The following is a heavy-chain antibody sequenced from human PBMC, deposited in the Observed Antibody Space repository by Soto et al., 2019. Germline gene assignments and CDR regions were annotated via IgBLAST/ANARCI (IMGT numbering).Heavy chain of an antibody. D-gene: IGHD2-2*01. V-gene: IGHV3-33*01. CDR3: ARASPVVPAARGYYWYYMDV. CDR1: GFTFSSYG. Sequence: PGGSLRLSCAASGFTFSSYGMHWVRQAPGKGLEWVAVIWYDGSNKYYADSVKGRFTISRDNSKNTLYLQMNSLRAEDTAVYYCARASPVVPAARGYYWYYMDVWGKGTTVTVSS. J-gene: IGHJ6*03. CDR2: IWYDGSNK.